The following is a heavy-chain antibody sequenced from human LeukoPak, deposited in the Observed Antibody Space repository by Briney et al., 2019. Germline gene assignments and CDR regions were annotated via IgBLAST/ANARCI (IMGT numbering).Heavy chain of an antibody. J-gene: IGHJ1*01. V-gene: IGHV3-23*01. CDR2: ISGSGGST. CDR3: ATRITMIVVVISDDAEYFQH. D-gene: IGHD3-22*01. Sequence: GGSLRLSCAASGFTFSSYAMSWVRQAPGKGLEWVSAISGSGGSTYYADSVKGRFSISRDNSKNTLYLQMNSLRAEDTAVYYCATRITMIVVVISDDAEYFQHWGRAPWSPSPQ. CDR1: GFTFSSYA.